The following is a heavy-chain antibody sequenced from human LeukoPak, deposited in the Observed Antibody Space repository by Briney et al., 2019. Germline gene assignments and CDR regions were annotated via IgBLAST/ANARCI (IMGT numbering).Heavy chain of an antibody. Sequence: SETLSLTCAVYGGSFSGYYWSWIRQPPGKGLEWIGEISHSGSTNYNPSLKSRVTISVDTSKNQFSLKLSSVTAADTAVYYCARVTSGSGYFYWGQGTLVTVSS. D-gene: IGHD3-22*01. V-gene: IGHV4-34*01. CDR2: ISHSGST. CDR1: GGSFSGYY. J-gene: IGHJ4*02. CDR3: ARVTSGSGYFY.